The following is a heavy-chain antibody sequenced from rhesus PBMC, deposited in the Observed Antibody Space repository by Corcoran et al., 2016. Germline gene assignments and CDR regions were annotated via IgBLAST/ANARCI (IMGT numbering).Heavy chain of an antibody. CDR2: IYGSGSST. Sequence: QLQLQELGPGLVKPSETLSVTCAVSGGSISSSYWSWIRQAPGKGLAWIGYIYGSGSSTNYTPSLKSRVTLSVDTSKNQLSMKLSSVTTADTAVYYCARDDYGNSDYWGQGVLVTVSS. J-gene: IGHJ4*01. CDR3: ARDDYGNSDY. CDR1: GGSISSSY. V-gene: IGHV4-169*02. D-gene: IGHD4-35*01.